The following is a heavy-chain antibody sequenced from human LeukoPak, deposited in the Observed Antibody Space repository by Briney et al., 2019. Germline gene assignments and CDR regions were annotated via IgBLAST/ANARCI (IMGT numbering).Heavy chain of an antibody. CDR3: ARTPSMWPDAFDI. V-gene: IGHV3-7*03. CDR1: GFTFSSYW. CDR2: IKQDGSEK. Sequence: GGSLILSCAASGFTFSSYWMSWVRQAPGKGLERVANIKQDGSEKYYVDSVKGRFTISRDNAKNSLYLQMNSLRAEDTAVYYCARTPSMWPDAFDIWGQGTMVTVSS. D-gene: IGHD2/OR15-2a*01. J-gene: IGHJ3*02.